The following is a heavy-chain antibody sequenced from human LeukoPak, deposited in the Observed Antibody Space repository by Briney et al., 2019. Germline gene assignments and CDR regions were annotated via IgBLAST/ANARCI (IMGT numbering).Heavy chain of an antibody. Sequence: SETLSLTCTVSGGSISSGGYYWSWIRQHPGKGLEWIGYIYYSGSTYYNPSLKSRVTMSVDTSKNQFSLKLSSVTAADTAVYYCARAGNWNDAEDYRGQGTLVTVSS. CDR3: ARAGNWNDAEDY. J-gene: IGHJ4*02. D-gene: IGHD1-1*01. CDR2: IYYSGST. CDR1: GGSISSGGYY. V-gene: IGHV4-31*03.